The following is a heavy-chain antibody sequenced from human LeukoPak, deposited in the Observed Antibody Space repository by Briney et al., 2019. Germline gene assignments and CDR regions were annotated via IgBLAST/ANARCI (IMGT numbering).Heavy chain of an antibody. V-gene: IGHV3-23*01. CDR3: AKRYYGSGNYDPLFEY. CDR2: ISDGVGSA. Sequence: PGGSLRLSCVASGFTFSTYAMGWVRQAPGKGLEWVSGISDGVGSAYYADSVKGRFTISRDNSKNTLYLQMNSLRAEDTAVYYCAKRYYGSGNYDPLFEYWGQGTLVTVSS. J-gene: IGHJ4*02. CDR1: GFTFSTYA. D-gene: IGHD3-10*01.